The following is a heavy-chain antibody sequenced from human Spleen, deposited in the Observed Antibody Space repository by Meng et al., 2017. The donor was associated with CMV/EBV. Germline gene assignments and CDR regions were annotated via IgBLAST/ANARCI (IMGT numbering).Heavy chain of an antibody. J-gene: IGHJ4*02. CDR2: ISDYNGNT. CDR1: GFTLANFG. CDR3: ARGGMMWRSGIVIEPATASDF. D-gene: IGHD2/OR15-2a*01. Sequence: ASVKVSCKASGFTLANFGVTWVRQAPGQGLEFMGWISDYNGNTNYARNFQGRVTLTTDSSTNTAFMELRGLRSGDTAVYHCARGGMMWRSGIVIEPATASDFWGQGTLVTVSS. V-gene: IGHV1-18*01.